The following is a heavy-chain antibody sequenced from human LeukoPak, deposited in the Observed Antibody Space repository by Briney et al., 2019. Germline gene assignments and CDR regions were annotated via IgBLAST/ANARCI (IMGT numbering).Heavy chain of an antibody. Sequence: ASVKVSCKASGGTFSSYAISWVRQAPGQGLEWMGRIIPILGIANYAQKFQGRVTITADKSTSTAYMELSSLRSEDTAVYYCARDTPAVAGARVDYWGQGTLVTVSS. J-gene: IGHJ4*02. CDR3: ARDTPAVAGARVDY. CDR2: IIPILGIA. D-gene: IGHD6-13*01. V-gene: IGHV1-69*04. CDR1: GGTFSSYA.